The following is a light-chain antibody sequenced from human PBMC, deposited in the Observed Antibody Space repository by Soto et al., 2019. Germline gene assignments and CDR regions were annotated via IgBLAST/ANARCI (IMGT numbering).Light chain of an antibody. J-gene: IGKJ5*01. CDR1: QHISSSV. CDR3: QQYDSSPPMT. CDR2: DAX. V-gene: IGKV3-20*01. Sequence: EIEMTQSPGTLSFSRRERSTLHCRASQHISSSVTALYPQKPGQATRLLXXDAXSRANGIPERFSGSGSGKDFTLTISGLEPEDFAVYYCQQYDSSPPMTFGQGTRLEIK.